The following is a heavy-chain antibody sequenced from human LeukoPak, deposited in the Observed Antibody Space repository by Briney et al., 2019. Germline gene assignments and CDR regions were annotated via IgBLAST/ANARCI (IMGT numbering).Heavy chain of an antibody. Sequence: GASVKVSCKASGYTFTGHYMHWVRQAPGQGLEWMGWMNPNSGNTGYAQKFQGRVTITRNTSISTAYMELSSLRSEDTAVYYCARGLTTVTTPSVFGYYYYYMDVWGKGTTVTVSS. D-gene: IGHD4-11*01. CDR2: MNPNSGNT. CDR3: ARGLTTVTTPSVFGYYYYYMDV. V-gene: IGHV1-8*03. CDR1: GYTFTGHY. J-gene: IGHJ6*03.